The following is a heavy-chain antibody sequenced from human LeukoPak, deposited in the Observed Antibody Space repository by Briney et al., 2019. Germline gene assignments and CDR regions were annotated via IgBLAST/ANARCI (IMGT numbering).Heavy chain of an antibody. D-gene: IGHD6-6*01. CDR2: ITDSGGST. V-gene: IGHV3-23*01. CDR1: GFSFSSYA. CDR3: AKGSSSSRPYYFDY. J-gene: IGHJ4*02. Sequence: PGGSLRLSCAASGFSFSSYAMSWVRRAPGKGLEWVSAITDSGGSTYHADSVKGRFTISRDNSKNTLFLQMNSLRVEDTAVYYCAKGSSSSRPYYFDYWGQGTLVTVSS.